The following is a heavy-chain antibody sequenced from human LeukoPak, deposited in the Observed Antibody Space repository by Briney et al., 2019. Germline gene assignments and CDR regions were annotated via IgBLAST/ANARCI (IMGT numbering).Heavy chain of an antibody. Sequence: PGGSLRLSCAASGFTFSSYGMHWVRQAPGKGLEWVAFIRYDGSNKYYADSVKGRFTISRDNSKNTLYLQMNSLRAEDTAVYYCAKGGGRVVPAAMDYWGQGTLVTVSS. D-gene: IGHD2-2*01. CDR3: AKGGGRVVPAAMDY. CDR1: GFTFSSYG. CDR2: IRYDGSNK. V-gene: IGHV3-30*02. J-gene: IGHJ4*02.